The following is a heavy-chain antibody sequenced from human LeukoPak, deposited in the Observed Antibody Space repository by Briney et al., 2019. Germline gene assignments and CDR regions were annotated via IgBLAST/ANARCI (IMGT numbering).Heavy chain of an antibody. CDR1: GYTLTELS. D-gene: IGHD3-16*01. CDR3: ARGDVTFDY. CDR2: FDPEDGET. V-gene: IGHV1-24*01. J-gene: IGHJ4*02. Sequence: EASVKVSCKVSGYTLTELSMHWVRQAPGKGLEWMGGFDPEDGETIYAQKFQGRVTMTTDTSTSTAYMELRSLRSDDTAVYYCARGDVTFDYWGQGTLVTVSS.